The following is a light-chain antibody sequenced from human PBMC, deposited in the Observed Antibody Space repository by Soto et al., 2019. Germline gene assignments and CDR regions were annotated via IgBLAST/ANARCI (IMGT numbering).Light chain of an antibody. CDR3: QQYKSYWT. J-gene: IGKJ1*01. V-gene: IGKV1-5*01. CDR2: DAS. Sequence: DIQMTQSPSTLSAYVGDKVTITCRASQSISNWLAWYQQKPGKAPKALIHDASSLESGVPSRFSGSGSGTEFTLTISSLQPDDFATYHCQQYKSYWTFGQGTKVEIK. CDR1: QSISNW.